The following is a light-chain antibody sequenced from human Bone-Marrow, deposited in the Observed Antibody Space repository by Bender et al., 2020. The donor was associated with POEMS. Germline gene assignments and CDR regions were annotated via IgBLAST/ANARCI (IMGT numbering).Light chain of an antibody. V-gene: IGLV3-1*01. Sequence: SYEVTQPPSVSVSPGQTASITCSGDDLGDKYVAWYQQKPGQSPVLVIYQDTKRPSGIPERFSGSNFGNTATLTISGTQAMDEADYYCQAWDTYSVIFGGGTKLTV. CDR2: QDT. J-gene: IGLJ2*01. CDR3: QAWDTYSVI. CDR1: DLGDKY.